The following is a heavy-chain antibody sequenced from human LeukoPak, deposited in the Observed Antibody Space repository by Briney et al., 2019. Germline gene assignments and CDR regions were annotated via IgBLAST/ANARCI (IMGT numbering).Heavy chain of an antibody. CDR2: IYSGGST. D-gene: IGHD3-22*01. CDR3: ARNYYDSSGYRESYYYYMDV. V-gene: IGHV3-53*01. J-gene: IGHJ6*03. Sequence: GGSLRLSCAASGFTVSSNYMSWVRQAPGKGLEWVSVIYSGGSTYYADSVKGRFTISRDNSKNTLYLQMNSLRAEDTAVYYCARNYYDSSGYRESYYYYMDVWGKGTTATVSS. CDR1: GFTVSSNY.